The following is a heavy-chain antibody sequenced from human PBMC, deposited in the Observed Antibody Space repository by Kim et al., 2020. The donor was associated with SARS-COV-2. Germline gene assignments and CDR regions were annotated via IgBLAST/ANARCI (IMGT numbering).Heavy chain of an antibody. J-gene: IGHJ4*02. CDR1: GYTFTTFS. CDR2: INTKTGNP. CDR3: VRADAKETRSFF. D-gene: IGHD2-8*01. V-gene: IGHV7-4-1*02. Sequence: ASVKVSCKASGYTFTTFSMNWVRQAPGQGLEWMGWINTKTGNPTYAQDFTGRFVFSLDTSVNTAYLQINSLQADDTGVYYCVRADAKETRSFFWGQGSLVTVSS.